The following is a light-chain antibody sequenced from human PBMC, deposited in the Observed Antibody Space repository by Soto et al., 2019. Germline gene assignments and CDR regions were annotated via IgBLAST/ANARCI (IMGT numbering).Light chain of an antibody. V-gene: IGKV3-11*01. CDR2: DAS. CDR1: LSVSNY. J-gene: IGKJ1*01. Sequence: EFVLPQSPASLPLSPGPRATLSCSASLSVSNYLAWYQQKPDEAPRLLIDDASNRAAVIPRWFSGSSSGTVFTPTSSIQAPEDVADYCWQHLSKWPKTFGQGTKVDIK. CDR3: QHLSKWPKT.